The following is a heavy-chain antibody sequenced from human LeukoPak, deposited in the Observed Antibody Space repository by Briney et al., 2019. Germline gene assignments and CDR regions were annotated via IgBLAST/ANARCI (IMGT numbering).Heavy chain of an antibody. CDR2: IYYTGST. J-gene: IGHJ4*02. D-gene: IGHD4-17*01. CDR1: GGSISSYY. Sequence: SETLSLTCTVSGGSISSYYWSWIRQPPGKGLEWIGYIYYTGSTNYNPSLKSRVTISVDTSKNQFSLKLSSVTAEDTAVYYCARDSHGTTDDYWGQGTLVTVSS. V-gene: IGHV4-59*01. CDR3: ARDSHGTTDDY.